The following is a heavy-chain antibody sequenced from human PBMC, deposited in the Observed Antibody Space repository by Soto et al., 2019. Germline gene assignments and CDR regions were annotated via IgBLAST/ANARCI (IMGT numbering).Heavy chain of an antibody. CDR3: ARYPGLKPRFDY. CDR2: IYYSGST. J-gene: IGHJ4*02. V-gene: IGHV4-30-4*01. CDR1: GGSISSGDYY. Sequence: QVQLQESGPGLVKPSQTLSLTCTVSGGSISSGDYYWSWLRQPPGKGLEWIGYIYYSGSTYSNPSLKSRVTISLDTSKNQFSLKLSSVTAADTAVYYCARYPGLKPRFDYWGQGTLVTVSS. D-gene: IGHD6-19*01.